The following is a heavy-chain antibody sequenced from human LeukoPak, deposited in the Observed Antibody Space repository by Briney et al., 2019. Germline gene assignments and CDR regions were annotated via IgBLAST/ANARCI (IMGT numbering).Heavy chain of an antibody. Sequence: SETLSLTCTVSGGSISSYYWSWIRQPPGKGLEWIGYIYYCGSTNYNPSLKSRVTISVDTSKNQFSLKLSSVTAADTAVYYCARDISSSWENAFDIWGQGTMVTVSS. CDR3: ARDISSSWENAFDI. CDR1: GGSISSYY. J-gene: IGHJ3*02. D-gene: IGHD6-13*01. V-gene: IGHV4-59*01. CDR2: IYYCGST.